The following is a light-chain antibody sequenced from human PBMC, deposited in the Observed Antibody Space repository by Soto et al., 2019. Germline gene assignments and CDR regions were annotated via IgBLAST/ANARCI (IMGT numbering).Light chain of an antibody. CDR1: SSDVGSYDY. CDR2: EVS. V-gene: IGLV2-14*01. J-gene: IGLJ1*01. CDR3: SSYTSSSSFV. Sequence: QSALTQPASVSGSPGQSIIISCTGTSSDVGSYDYVSWYQQHPGKVPKLLIHEVSYRPSGVSNRFSGSNSGNTASLTISGLQAEDEAEYYCSSYTSSSSFVFGTGTKVTVL.